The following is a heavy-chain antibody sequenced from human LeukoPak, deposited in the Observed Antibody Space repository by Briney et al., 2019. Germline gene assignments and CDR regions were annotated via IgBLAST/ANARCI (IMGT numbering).Heavy chain of an antibody. Sequence: ASETLSLTCTVSGGSISSHYWSWIRQPPGKGLEWIGYIYYSGSTNYNPSLKSRVTISVDTSKNQFSLKLSSVTAADTAVYYCARLKSNYDFWSGYYNGWFDPWGQGTLVTVSS. CDR3: ARLKSNYDFWSGYYNGWFDP. D-gene: IGHD3-3*01. J-gene: IGHJ5*02. V-gene: IGHV4-59*08. CDR1: GGSISSHY. CDR2: IYYSGST.